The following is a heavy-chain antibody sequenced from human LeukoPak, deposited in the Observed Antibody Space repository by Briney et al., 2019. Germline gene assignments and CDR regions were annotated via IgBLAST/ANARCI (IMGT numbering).Heavy chain of an antibody. CDR1: GFTFSSYG. J-gene: IGHJ4*02. D-gene: IGHD6-13*01. V-gene: IGHV3-21*01. CDR2: ISSSSSYI. CDR3: ARDNPSSSWYDY. Sequence: GGSLRLSCAASGFTFSSYGMHWVRQAPGKGLEWVSSISSSSSYIYYADSVKGRFTISRDNAKNSLYLQMNSLRAEDTAVYYCARDNPSSSWYDYWGQGTLVTVSS.